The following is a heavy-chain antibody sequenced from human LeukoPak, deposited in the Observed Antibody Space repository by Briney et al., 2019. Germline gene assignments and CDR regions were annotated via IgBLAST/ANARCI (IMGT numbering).Heavy chain of an antibody. CDR3: AKDGPPKVGHYYGSGSYYNVRSPATDY. CDR2: ISGSGGST. Sequence: PGGSLRLSCAASGFTFSSYAMSWVRQAPGKGLEWVSAISGSGGSTYYADSVKGRFTISRDNSKNTLYLQMNSLRAEDTAVYYCAKDGPPKVGHYYGSGSYYNVRSPATDYWGQGTLVTVSS. D-gene: IGHD3-10*01. CDR1: GFTFSSYA. J-gene: IGHJ4*02. V-gene: IGHV3-23*01.